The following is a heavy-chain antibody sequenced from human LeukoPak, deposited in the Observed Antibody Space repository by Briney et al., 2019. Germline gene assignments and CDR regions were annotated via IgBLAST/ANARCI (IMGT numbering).Heavy chain of an antibody. CDR2: ISAYNGNT. V-gene: IGHV1-18*01. CDR1: GYTFTSYG. CDR3: ASCHCTNGVCYGECEYFQH. Sequence: GALVKVSCKASGYTFTSYGISWARQAPGQGLEWMGWISAYNGNTNYAQKLQGRLTLTTDTSTSTAYMELRSLRSDDTAVYYCASCHCTNGVCYGECEYFQHWGQGTLVTVSS. J-gene: IGHJ1*01. D-gene: IGHD2-8*01.